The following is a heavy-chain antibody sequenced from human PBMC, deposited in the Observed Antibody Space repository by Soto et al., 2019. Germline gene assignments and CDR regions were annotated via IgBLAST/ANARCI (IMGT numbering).Heavy chain of an antibody. Sequence: GASVKVSCKASGGTFSSYAISWVRQAPGQGLEWMGGIIPIFGTANYAQKFQGRVTITADESTSTAYMELSSLRSEDTAVYYCATDSRITIFGVVIDYYYGMDVWGQGTTVTVSS. J-gene: IGHJ6*02. V-gene: IGHV1-69*13. CDR3: ATDSRITIFGVVIDYYYGMDV. CDR2: IIPIFGTA. D-gene: IGHD3-3*01. CDR1: GGTFSSYA.